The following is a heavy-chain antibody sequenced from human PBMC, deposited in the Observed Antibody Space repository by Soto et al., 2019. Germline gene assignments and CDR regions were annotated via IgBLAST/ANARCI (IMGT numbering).Heavy chain of an antibody. CDR3: ARARITMVRGDNYYYYGMDV. J-gene: IGHJ6*02. Sequence: GASVKVSCKASGGTFSSYAISWVRQAPGQGLEWMGGIIPIFGTANYAQKFQGRVTITADESTSTAYMGLSSLRSEDTAVYYCARARITMVRGDNYYYYGMDVWGQGTTVTVSS. V-gene: IGHV1-69*13. CDR2: IIPIFGTA. D-gene: IGHD3-10*01. CDR1: GGTFSSYA.